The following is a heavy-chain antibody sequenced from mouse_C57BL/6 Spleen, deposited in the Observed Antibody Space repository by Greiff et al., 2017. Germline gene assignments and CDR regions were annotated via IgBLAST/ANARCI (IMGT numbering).Heavy chain of an antibody. V-gene: IGHV1-66*01. CDR3: ARESTMITTGFAY. CDR2: IYPGSGNT. CDR1: GYSFTSYY. J-gene: IGHJ3*01. Sequence: VQLQQSGPELVKPWASVKISCKASGYSFTSYYIHWVKQRPGQGLEWIGWIYPGSGNTKYNEKFKGKATLTADTSSSTAYMQLSSLTSEDSAVYYCARESTMITTGFAYWGQGTLVTVSA. D-gene: IGHD2-4*01.